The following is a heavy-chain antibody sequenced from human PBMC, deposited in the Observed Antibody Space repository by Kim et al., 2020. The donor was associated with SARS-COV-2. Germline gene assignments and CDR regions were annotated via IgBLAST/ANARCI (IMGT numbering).Heavy chain of an antibody. Sequence: GGSLRLSCAASGFTFSSYAMHWVRQAPGKGLEWVAVISYDGSNKYYADSVKGRFTISRDNSKNTLYLQMNSLRAEDTAVYYCARDREYSSGWWDYFDYWGQGTLVTVSS. CDR1: GFTFSSYA. D-gene: IGHD6-19*01. J-gene: IGHJ4*02. CDR3: ARDREYSSGWWDYFDY. CDR2: ISYDGSNK. V-gene: IGHV3-30*04.